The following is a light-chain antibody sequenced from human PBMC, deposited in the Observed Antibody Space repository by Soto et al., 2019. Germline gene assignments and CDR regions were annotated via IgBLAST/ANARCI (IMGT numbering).Light chain of an antibody. J-gene: IGKJ2*01. V-gene: IGKV3-20*01. Sequence: EIVLTQSPGTLSLSPGERATLSCRASQSVSSSSLAWYQQKPGQAPRLLIYGASSRATGIPDRFSGSGSGTDFTLTISRLEPEDFAVCYCQQYGSSPPMYTFGQGTKLEIK. CDR1: QSVSSSS. CDR3: QQYGSSPPMYT. CDR2: GAS.